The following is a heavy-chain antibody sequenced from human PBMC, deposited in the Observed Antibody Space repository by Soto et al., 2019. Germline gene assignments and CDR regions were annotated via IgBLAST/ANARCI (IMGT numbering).Heavy chain of an antibody. Sequence: PSETLSLTCTVSGGSISSGDYYWSWIRQPPGKGLEWIGYIYYSGSTYYNPSLKSRVTISVDTSKNQFSLKLSSVTAADTAVYYCAVHRGTYYDILTGDDAFDIWGQGTMVTVSS. CDR1: GGSISSGDYY. CDR3: AVHRGTYYDILTGDDAFDI. V-gene: IGHV4-30-4*01. D-gene: IGHD3-9*01. J-gene: IGHJ3*02. CDR2: IYYSGST.